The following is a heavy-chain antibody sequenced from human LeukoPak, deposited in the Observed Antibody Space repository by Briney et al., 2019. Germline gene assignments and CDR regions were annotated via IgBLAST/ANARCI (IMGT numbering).Heavy chain of an antibody. CDR3: ARGHIYGVYADWFDP. J-gene: IGHJ5*02. CDR1: GGTFSSYA. V-gene: IGHV1-69*04. D-gene: IGHD4-17*01. CDR2: IIPILGIA. Sequence: SVKVSCKASGGTFSSYAISWVRQAPGQGLEWMGRIIPILGIANYAQKFQGRVTITADKSTSTAYMELSSLRSEDTAVYYCARGHIYGVYADWFDPWGQGTLVTVSS.